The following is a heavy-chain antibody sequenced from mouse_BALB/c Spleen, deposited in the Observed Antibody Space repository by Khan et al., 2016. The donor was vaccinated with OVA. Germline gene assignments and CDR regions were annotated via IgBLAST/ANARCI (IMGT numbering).Heavy chain of an antibody. V-gene: IGHV1-63*02. CDR2: VYPGVAYT. CDR3: ARYPSWYFDV. CDR1: GYTFTNYL. J-gene: IGHJ1*01. Sequence: VQLQQSGAELLRPGTSVKMSCKAGGYTFTNYLIGWVKQRPGHGLEWIGDVYPGVAYTNYNEKFKGKATLTADTSSSPVFMQLSSLTFEDSAIYYCARYPSWYFDVWGAGTTVTVSS.